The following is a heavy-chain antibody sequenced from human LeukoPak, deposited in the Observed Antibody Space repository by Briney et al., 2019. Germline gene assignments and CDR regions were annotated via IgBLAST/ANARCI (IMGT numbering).Heavy chain of an antibody. Sequence: ASVKVSCKASGGTFSSYAISWVRQAPGQGLEWMGGIIPIFGTANYAQKFQGRVTITADESTSTAYMELSSLRSEDTAVYYCARGHDILTGYYNYYYYYMDVWGKGTTVTVSS. V-gene: IGHV1-69*13. D-gene: IGHD3-9*01. CDR3: ARGHDILTGYYNYYYYYMDV. J-gene: IGHJ6*03. CDR2: IIPIFGTA. CDR1: GGTFSSYA.